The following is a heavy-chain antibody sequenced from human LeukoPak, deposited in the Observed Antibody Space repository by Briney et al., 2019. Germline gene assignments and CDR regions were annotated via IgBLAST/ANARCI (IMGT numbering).Heavy chain of an antibody. CDR3: ARDTEGSVDYYYMDV. V-gene: IGHV3-53*01. CDR2: IYSGGST. CDR1: GFTVSSNY. Sequence: GGSLRLSCASSGFTVSSNYMSWVRQAPGKGLEWVSVIYSGGSTYYADSVKGRFTISRDNSKNTLYLQMNSLRAEDTAVYYCARDTEGSVDYYYMDVGGKGTTVTVS. J-gene: IGHJ6*03.